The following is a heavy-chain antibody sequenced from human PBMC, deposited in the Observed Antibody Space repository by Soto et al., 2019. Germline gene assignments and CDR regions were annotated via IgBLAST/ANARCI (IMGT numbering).Heavy chain of an antibody. J-gene: IGHJ5*02. CDR3: ARGGLRYPARFDP. CDR2: IYYSGST. V-gene: IGHV4-31*03. Sequence: TLSLTCPVSGGSISSGGYYGSWIRQHPGKGLEWIGYIYYSGSTYYNPSLKSRVTISVDTSKNQFSLKLSSVTAADTAVYYCARGGLRYPARFDPWGQGTLVTVYS. D-gene: IGHD3-9*01. CDR1: GGSISSGGYY.